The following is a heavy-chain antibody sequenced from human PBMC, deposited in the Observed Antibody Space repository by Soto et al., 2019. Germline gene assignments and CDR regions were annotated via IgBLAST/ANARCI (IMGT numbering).Heavy chain of an antibody. CDR2: IYYGGTA. V-gene: IGHV4-59*08. CDR1: GGSFSPNY. J-gene: IGHJ1*01. CDR3: ASPPPLTVQTIEAEFFQH. Sequence: PSETLSLTCTVSGGSFSPNYWSWIRQPPGKGLEWVGYIYYGGTARHNPSLKSRVTISLETSRSQFSLRVSSVTAADTAVYYCASPPPLTVQTIEAEFFQHWGQGALVTVSS. D-gene: IGHD2-15*01.